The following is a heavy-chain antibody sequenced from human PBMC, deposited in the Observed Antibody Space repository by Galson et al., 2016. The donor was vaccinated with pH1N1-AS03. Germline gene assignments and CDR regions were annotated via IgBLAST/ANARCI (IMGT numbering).Heavy chain of an antibody. CDR1: GGSISSGGYY. CDR2: IFHSGST. J-gene: IGHJ4*02. Sequence: TLSLTCTVSGGSISSGGYYWNWIRQHPGKGLVWIGYIFHSGSTYYNPSLESLVSISVDTSKNQFSLKLKSVTAADTAVYYCARQDSGAYYLDSWGPGTLVTVSS. V-gene: IGHV4-31*01. CDR3: ARQDSGAYYLDS. D-gene: IGHD1-26*01.